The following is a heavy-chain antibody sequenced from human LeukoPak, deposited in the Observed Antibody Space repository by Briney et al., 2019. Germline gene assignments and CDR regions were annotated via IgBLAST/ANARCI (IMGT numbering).Heavy chain of an antibody. CDR2: ISYDGSNK. CDR1: GFTLSSCG. D-gene: IGHD3-10*01. CDR3: AKDSGGSGSDYQFYYYFGIDV. J-gene: IGHJ6*02. V-gene: IGHV3-30*18. Sequence: PGGSLRLSCAASGFTLSSCGMHWVRQAPGKGLEWVTVISYDGSNKYYADSVKGRFTISRDNSKNTVYLQMNSLRPEDTAVYYCAKDSGGSGSDYQFYYYFGIDVWGQGTTVTVSS.